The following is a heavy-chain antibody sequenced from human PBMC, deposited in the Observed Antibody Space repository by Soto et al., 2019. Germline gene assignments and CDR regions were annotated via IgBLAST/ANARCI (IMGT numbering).Heavy chain of an antibody. CDR1: GYTFTGYY. J-gene: IGHJ4*02. Sequence: QVQLVQSGAEVKKPGASVKVSCKASGYTFTGYYMHWVRQAPGQGLEWMGWINPNSGGTNYAQKFQGRVTMTRDTSISTAYMELSRLRSDDTAVYYCARGLLTTVTTSGSDYWGQGTLVTVSS. D-gene: IGHD4-17*01. CDR2: INPNSGGT. V-gene: IGHV1-2*02. CDR3: ARGLLTTVTTSGSDY.